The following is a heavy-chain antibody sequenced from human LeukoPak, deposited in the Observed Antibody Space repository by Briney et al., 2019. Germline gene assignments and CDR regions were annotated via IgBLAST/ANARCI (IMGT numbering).Heavy chain of an antibody. D-gene: IGHD3-10*01. CDR1: GFTVSSNY. V-gene: IGHV3-53*01. CDR2: IYSGGST. J-gene: IGHJ4*02. CDR3: ARAVVWFGELLPYYFDY. Sequence: GGSLRLSCAASGFTVSSNYMSWVRQAPGKGLEWVSVIYSGGSTYYADSVKGRLTISRDNSKNTLYLQMNSLRAEDTAVYYCARAVVWFGELLPYYFDYWGQGTLVTVSS.